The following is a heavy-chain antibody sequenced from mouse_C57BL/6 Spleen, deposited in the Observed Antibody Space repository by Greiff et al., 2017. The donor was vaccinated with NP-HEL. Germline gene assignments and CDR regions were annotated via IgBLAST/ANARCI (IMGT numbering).Heavy chain of an antibody. CDR2: ISDGGSYT. D-gene: IGHD6-1*01. J-gene: IGHJ3*01. CDR1: GFTFSSYA. V-gene: IGHV5-4*01. CDR3: ARDNGYNEAWFAY. Sequence: EVQLVESGGGLVKPGGSLKLSCAASGFTFSSYAMSWVRQTPEKRLEWVATISDGGSYTYYPDNVKGRFTISRDNAKNNLYLQMSHLKSEDTAMYYCARDNGYNEAWFAYWGQGTLVTVSA.